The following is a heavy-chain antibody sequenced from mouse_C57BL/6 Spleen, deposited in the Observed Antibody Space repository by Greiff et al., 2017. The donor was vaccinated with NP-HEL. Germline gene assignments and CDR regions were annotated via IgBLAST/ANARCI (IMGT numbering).Heavy chain of an antibody. V-gene: IGHV1-64*01. CDR2: IHPNSGST. Sequence: QVQLQQSGAELVKPGASVKLSCKASGYTFTSYWMHWVKQRPGQGLEWIGMIHPNSGSTNYNEKFKSKATLTVDKSSSTAYMQLSSLTSEDSAVYYCARWGLLREYYFDYWGQGTTLTVSS. CDR1: GYTFTSYW. D-gene: IGHD1-1*01. CDR3: ARWGLLREYYFDY. J-gene: IGHJ2*01.